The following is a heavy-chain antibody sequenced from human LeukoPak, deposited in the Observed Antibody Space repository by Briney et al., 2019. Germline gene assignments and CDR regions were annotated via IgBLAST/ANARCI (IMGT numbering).Heavy chain of an antibody. J-gene: IGHJ4*02. D-gene: IGHD6-13*01. CDR3: ARGRIAAAGTGIPIFDY. Sequence: NSSETLSLTCTVSGGSIGSSYWSWIRQPPGKGLEWFGFFYHSGSTNYNPSLKSRITISVDTSKNQFSLKLSSVTAADTAVYYCARGRIAAAGTGIPIFDYWGQGTLVTVSS. CDR2: FYHSGST. CDR1: GGSIGSSY. V-gene: IGHV4-59*08.